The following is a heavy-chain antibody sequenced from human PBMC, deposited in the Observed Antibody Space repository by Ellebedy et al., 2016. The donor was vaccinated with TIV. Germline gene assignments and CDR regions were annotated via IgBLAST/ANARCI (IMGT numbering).Heavy chain of an antibody. CDR3: VRDDWGPAGA. CDR2: ISRSSTTI. V-gene: IGHV3-48*04. CDR1: GFSFSSSS. Sequence: PGGSLRLSCVASGFSFSSSSMNWVRQAPGKGLEWLSYISRSSTTIYYTDSVKGRFTISRDNVKNSLYLQMNSLRAEDTGVYYCVRDDWGPAGAWGQGTLVTVSS. J-gene: IGHJ5*02. D-gene: IGHD3-9*01.